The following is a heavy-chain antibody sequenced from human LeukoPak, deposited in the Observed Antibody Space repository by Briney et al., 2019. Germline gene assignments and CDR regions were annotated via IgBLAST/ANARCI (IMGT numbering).Heavy chain of an antibody. CDR1: GYTFTSYY. V-gene: IGHV1-46*01. D-gene: IGHD4-17*01. Sequence: ASVKVSCKASGYTFTSYYLHWVRQAPGQGLEWMGIINPSGGNTKYAQKFQDKVTMTRDTSTNTVYMELNSLRFEDTAIYYCAGGGPYADYRFDYWGQGTLVTVSS. CDR2: INPSGGNT. J-gene: IGHJ4*02. CDR3: AGGGPYADYRFDY.